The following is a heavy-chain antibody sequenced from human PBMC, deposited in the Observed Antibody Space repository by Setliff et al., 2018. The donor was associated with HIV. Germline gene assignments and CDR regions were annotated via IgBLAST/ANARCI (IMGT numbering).Heavy chain of an antibody. CDR1: GGSLTHYY. Sequence: SETLSLTCTVYGGSLTHYYWTWIRQPPGGGLEWIGEITDTGHTNYNSSLQSRVTISVDTSKNQFSLKLSSVNAADTAVYYCARVLEQVVSDYWGQGTLVTVSS. D-gene: IGHD6-6*01. CDR3: ARVLEQVVSDY. V-gene: IGHV4-34*01. J-gene: IGHJ4*02. CDR2: ITDTGHT.